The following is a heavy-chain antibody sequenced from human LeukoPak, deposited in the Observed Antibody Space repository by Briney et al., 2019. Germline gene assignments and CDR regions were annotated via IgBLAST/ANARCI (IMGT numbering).Heavy chain of an antibody. CDR2: ISYDGSNK. D-gene: IGHD3-3*01. V-gene: IGHV3-30*01. J-gene: IGHJ4*02. CDR1: GFTFSSYA. Sequence: PGRSLRLSCAASGFTFSSYAMHWVRQAPGKGLEWVAVISYDGSNKYYADSVKGRFTISRDNSKNTLYLQMNSLRAEDTAVYYCARDTGYDFWSGYFGYWGQGTLVTVSS. CDR3: ARDTGYDFWSGYFGY.